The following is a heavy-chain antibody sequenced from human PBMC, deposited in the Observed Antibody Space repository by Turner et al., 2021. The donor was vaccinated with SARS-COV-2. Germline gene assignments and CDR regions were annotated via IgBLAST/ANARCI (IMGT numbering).Heavy chain of an antibody. J-gene: IGHJ4*02. Sequence: FLLLASVGGLVQLCVSLRLSCSASVFSFIFYAMSWVRQATGKGLEWVSAISGSGGSTSYADSVKGRFTSSRDNSKNTLYLQMNSLRDEDTAVYYCAKGPDIVATIWGTLCSGTFDYWGQGTLVTVSS. CDR1: VFSFIFYA. D-gene: IGHD5-12*01. V-gene: IGHV3-23*01. CDR2: ISGSGGST. CDR3: AKGPDIVATIWGTLCSGTFDY.